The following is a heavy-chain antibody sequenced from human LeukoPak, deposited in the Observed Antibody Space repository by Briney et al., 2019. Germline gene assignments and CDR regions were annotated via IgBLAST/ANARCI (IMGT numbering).Heavy chain of an antibody. D-gene: IGHD1-26*01. CDR1: GFTFSSYA. Sequence: GGSLRLSCAASGFTFSSYAMSWVRQAPGKGLEWVSAISGSGGSTYYAVSVMGRFTISRDNSKNTLYLQMNSLRAEDTAVYYCAKVGRGGYHFDYWGQGTLVTVSS. V-gene: IGHV3-23*01. J-gene: IGHJ4*02. CDR3: AKVGRGGYHFDY. CDR2: ISGSGGST.